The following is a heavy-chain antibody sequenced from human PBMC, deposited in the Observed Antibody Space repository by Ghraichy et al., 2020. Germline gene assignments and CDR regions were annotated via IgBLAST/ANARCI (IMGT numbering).Heavy chain of an antibody. CDR2: INDSGSI. V-gene: IGHV4-34*01. D-gene: IGHD1-1*01. CDR3: ARVVFSNNWTPVHWFDP. CDR1: GGSFSDYD. J-gene: IGHJ5*02. Sequence: SETLSLTCAVYGGSFSDYDWTWIRQPPGKGLEWIGEINDSGSIDYNASLKSRVSISLDTSKNQFSLKLSSVTAADTAVYFCARVVFSNNWTPVHWFDPWGQGALVSVAS.